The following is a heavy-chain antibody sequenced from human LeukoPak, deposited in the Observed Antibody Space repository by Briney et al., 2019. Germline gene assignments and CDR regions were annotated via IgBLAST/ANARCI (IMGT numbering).Heavy chain of an antibody. CDR2: IIPILGIA. CDR1: GGTFSSYA. Sequence: SVKVSCKASGGTFSSYAISWVRQAPGQGLEWMGRIIPILGIANYAQKFQGRVTITADKSTSTAYMELSSLRAEDTAVYYCARENSVTGYFQHWGQGTLVTVSS. CDR3: ARENSVTGYFQH. D-gene: IGHD1-14*01. V-gene: IGHV1-69*04. J-gene: IGHJ1*01.